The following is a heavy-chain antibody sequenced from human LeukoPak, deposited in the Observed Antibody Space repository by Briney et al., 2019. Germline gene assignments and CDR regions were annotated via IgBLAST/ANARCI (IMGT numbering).Heavy chain of an antibody. D-gene: IGHD6-13*01. CDR1: GFTFSGCG. V-gene: IGHV3-30*02. Sequence: GGSLRLSCAASGFTFSGCGMHWVRQAPGKGLEWVAFIRYDGSNKYYADSVKGRFTISRDNSKNTLYLQMNSLRAEDTAVYYCAKDSSSWYRYYFDYWGQGTLVTVSS. CDR2: IRYDGSNK. J-gene: IGHJ4*02. CDR3: AKDSSSWYRYYFDY.